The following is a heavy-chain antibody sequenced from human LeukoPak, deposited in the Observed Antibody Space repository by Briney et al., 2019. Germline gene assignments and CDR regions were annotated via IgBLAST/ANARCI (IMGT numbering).Heavy chain of an antibody. CDR3: AKWEVATDPFDY. D-gene: IGHD2-15*01. V-gene: IGHV3-23*01. CDR1: GFTFSSYA. J-gene: IGHJ4*02. CDR2: ISGSGGST. Sequence: PGGSLRLSCAASGFTFSSYAMSWVRQAPGRGLEWVSAISGSGGSTYYADSVKGRFTISRDNSKNTLYLQMNSLRAEDTPVYYCAKWEVATDPFDYWGQGTLVTVSS.